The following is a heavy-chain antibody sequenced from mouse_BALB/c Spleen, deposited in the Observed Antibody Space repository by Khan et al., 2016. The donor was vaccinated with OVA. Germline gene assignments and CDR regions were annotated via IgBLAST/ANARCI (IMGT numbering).Heavy chain of an antibody. D-gene: IGHD1-1*01. CDR3: AISYYGSYWYFDV. CDR1: GYTFIRSY. V-gene: IGHV1S56*01. CDR2: IYPGDGRT. J-gene: IGHJ1*01. Sequence: QVQLQQSGPEVVKPGASVKMSCRVSGYTFIRSYIHWMKQRPGQGLEWIGWIYPGDGRTKYNEKFKGETTLTADKSSSVVYMLLSSLTSEDSAIYFCAISYYGSYWYFDVWGAGTTVTVSP.